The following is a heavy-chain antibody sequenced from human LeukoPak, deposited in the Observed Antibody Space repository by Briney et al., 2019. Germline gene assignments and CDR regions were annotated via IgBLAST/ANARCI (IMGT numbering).Heavy chain of an antibody. J-gene: IGHJ4*02. CDR1: GYTFTGYY. V-gene: IGHV1-2*06. D-gene: IGHD4-17*01. Sequence: ASVKVSCKASGYTFTGYYMHWVRQAPGQGLEWMGRINPNSGGTNYAQKFQGRVTMTRDTSISTAYMELSRLRSDDTAVYYCARDPNGDSYFDYWGQGTLVTVSS. CDR3: ARDPNGDSYFDY. CDR2: INPNSGGT.